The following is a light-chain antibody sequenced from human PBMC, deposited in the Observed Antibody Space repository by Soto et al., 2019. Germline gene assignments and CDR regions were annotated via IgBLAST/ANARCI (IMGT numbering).Light chain of an antibody. Sequence: DIQMTQSPSTLSASVGDRVTITCRASQGISNWLAWYQQKPGGAPKLLIYDASSLQSALPSRFSGRGSGTDFTLTITGLQPDDFATYYCQQYSTFPLTFGQGTRLEI. CDR1: QGISNW. J-gene: IGKJ5*01. CDR3: QQYSTFPLT. CDR2: DAS. V-gene: IGKV1-5*01.